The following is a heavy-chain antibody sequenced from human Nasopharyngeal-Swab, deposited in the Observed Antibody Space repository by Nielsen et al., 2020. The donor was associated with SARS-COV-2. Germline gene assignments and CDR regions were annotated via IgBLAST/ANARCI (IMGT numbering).Heavy chain of an antibody. V-gene: IGHV1-46*01. J-gene: IGHJ5*02. CDR3: ASEPGGMAAPGKHFDP. D-gene: IGHD6-13*01. Sequence: WVRQAPGQGLEWMGVITPSGGATNYARKFRGRVTMTRDPSTRTVYLDLSSLKSEDTAVYFCASEPGGMAAPGKHFDPWGQGTLVTVAS. CDR2: ITPSGGAT.